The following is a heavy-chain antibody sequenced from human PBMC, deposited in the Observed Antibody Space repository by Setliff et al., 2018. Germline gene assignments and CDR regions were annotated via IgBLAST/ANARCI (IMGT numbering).Heavy chain of an antibody. CDR3: ARDGARGDAFDI. J-gene: IGHJ3*02. CDR1: GYTFSTYG. V-gene: IGHV1-18*01. D-gene: IGHD3-10*01. CDR2: ISAYNGNT. Sequence: ASVKVSCKDSGYTFSTYGISWVRQAPGQGLEWMGWISAYNGNTNYAQRFQGRVTMTRNTSISTAYMELSSLRSEDTAVYYCARDGARGDAFDIWGQGTMVTVSS.